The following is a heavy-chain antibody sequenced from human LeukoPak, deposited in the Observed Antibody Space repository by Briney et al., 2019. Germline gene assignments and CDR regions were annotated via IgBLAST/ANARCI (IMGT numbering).Heavy chain of an antibody. D-gene: IGHD1-26*01. CDR2: IYSGDIT. CDR3: ASSGVVGATDDYYYYGMEV. Sequence: GGSLRLSCAASGFTFSSDVMSWVRQAPGKGLEWVSVIYSGDITYYADSVKGRFTISRDNSKNTLYLQMNSLRAEDTAVYYCASSGVVGATDDYYYYGMEVWGQGTTVTVSS. CDR1: GFTFSSDV. V-gene: IGHV3-53*01. J-gene: IGHJ6*02.